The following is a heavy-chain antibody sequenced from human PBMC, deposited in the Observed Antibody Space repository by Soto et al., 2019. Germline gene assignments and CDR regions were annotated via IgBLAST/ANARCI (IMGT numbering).Heavy chain of an antibody. CDR3: ARDLLRGSSPSEDYYGMDV. CDR2: ISYDGSNK. D-gene: IGHD3-10*01. CDR1: GFTFSSYA. J-gene: IGHJ6*02. V-gene: IGHV3-30-3*01. Sequence: GGSLRLSCAASGFTFSSYAMHWVRQAPGKGLEWVAVISYDGSNKYYADSVKGRFTISRDNSKNTLYLQMNSLRAEDTAVYYCARDLLRGSSPSEDYYGMDVWGQGTTVTVSS.